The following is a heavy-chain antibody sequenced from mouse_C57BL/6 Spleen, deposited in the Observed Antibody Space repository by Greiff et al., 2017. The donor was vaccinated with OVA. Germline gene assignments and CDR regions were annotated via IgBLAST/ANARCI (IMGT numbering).Heavy chain of an antibody. CDR3: ASLLRDGFDY. Sequence: QVQLQQPGAELVMPGASVKLSCKASGYTFTSYWMHWVKQRPGQGLEWIGELDPSDSYTNYNQKFKGKSTLTVDKSSSTAYMQLSSLTSEDSAVYYCASLLRDGFDYWGQGTTLTVAS. V-gene: IGHV1-69*01. D-gene: IGHD1-1*01. CDR2: LDPSDSYT. J-gene: IGHJ2*01. CDR1: GYTFTSYW.